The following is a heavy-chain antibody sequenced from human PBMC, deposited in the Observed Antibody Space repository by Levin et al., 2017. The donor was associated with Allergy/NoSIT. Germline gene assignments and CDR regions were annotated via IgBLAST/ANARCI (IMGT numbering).Heavy chain of an antibody. D-gene: IGHD6-13*01. J-gene: IGHJ4*02. CDR2: ISGSGGST. Sequence: GESLKISCAASGFTFSSYAMSWVRQAPGKGLEWVSAISGSGGSTYYADSVKGRFTISRDNSKNTLYLQMNSLRAEDTAVYYCAKDPYGAALYYFDYWGQGTLVTVSS. CDR1: GFTFSSYA. V-gene: IGHV3-23*01. CDR3: AKDPYGAALYYFDY.